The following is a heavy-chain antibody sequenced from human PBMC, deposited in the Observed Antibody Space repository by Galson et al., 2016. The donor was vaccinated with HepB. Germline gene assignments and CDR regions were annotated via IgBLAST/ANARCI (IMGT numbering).Heavy chain of an antibody. CDR2: IHLAGRDI. V-gene: IGHV3-23*01. CDR3: TRHEVRTHDY. J-gene: IGHJ4*02. Sequence: SLRLSCAASGFTFSKYALSWVRQAPGQGLEWISAIHLAGRDIYYSDYVRGRFTISRDDSNNMLYLQMNNLRDEDTAVYYCTRHEVRTHDYWGQGTLFTVSS. CDR1: GFTFSKYA. D-gene: IGHD3-22*01.